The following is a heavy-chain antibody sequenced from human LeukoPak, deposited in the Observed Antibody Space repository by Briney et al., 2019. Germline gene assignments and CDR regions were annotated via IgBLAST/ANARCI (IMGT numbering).Heavy chain of an antibody. CDR3: ARTPSLHVLDY. CDR1: GGSISSSSYY. Sequence: PSETLSLTCTVSGGSISSSSYYWGWIRQPPGKGLEWIGSIYYSGSTYYNPSLKSRVTISVDTSKNQFSLKLSSVTAADTAVYYCARTPSLHVLDYWGQGTLVTVSS. J-gene: IGHJ4*02. V-gene: IGHV4-39*01. D-gene: IGHD3-16*01. CDR2: IYYSGST.